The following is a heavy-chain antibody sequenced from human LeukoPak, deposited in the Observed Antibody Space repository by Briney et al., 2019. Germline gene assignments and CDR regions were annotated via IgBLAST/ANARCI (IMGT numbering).Heavy chain of an antibody. CDR3: ARDHYDSSGYYW. V-gene: IGHV1-3*01. D-gene: IGHD3-22*01. CDR1: GYTFTSYA. J-gene: IGHJ4*02. CDR2: INAGNGNT. Sequence: ASVTVSCKASGYTFTSYAMHWVRQAPGQRLEWMGWINAGNGNTKYSQKFQGRVTITRDTSASTAYMELSSLRSEDTAVYYCARDHYDSSGYYWWGQGTLVTVSS.